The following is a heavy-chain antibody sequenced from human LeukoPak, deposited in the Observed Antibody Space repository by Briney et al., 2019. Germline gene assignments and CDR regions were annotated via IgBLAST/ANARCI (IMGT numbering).Heavy chain of an antibody. CDR1: GGSISSSTYY. Sequence: SETLSLTCSVSGGSISSSTYYWGWIRQPPGKGLEWIGTIYYSGSTYSNPSLRSRVTISVDTSKNQFSLKLSSVTAADTAVYYCARGVGGSYGGSFDYWGQGTLVTVSS. D-gene: IGHD1-26*01. CDR2: IYYSGST. V-gene: IGHV4-39*07. J-gene: IGHJ4*02. CDR3: ARGVGGSYGGSFDY.